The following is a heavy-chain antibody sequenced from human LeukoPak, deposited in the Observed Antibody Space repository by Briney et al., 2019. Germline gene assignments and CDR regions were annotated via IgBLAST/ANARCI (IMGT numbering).Heavy chain of an antibody. CDR1: GGSISSYY. V-gene: IGHV4-59*01. Sequence: SETLSLTCTVSGGSISSYYWSWIRQPPGKGLEWIGYIYYSGSTNYNPSLKSRVTISVDTSKDQFSLKLSSVTAADTAVYYCARGLDGYNDFDYWGQGTLVTVSS. CDR3: ARGLDGYNDFDY. J-gene: IGHJ4*02. CDR2: IYYSGST. D-gene: IGHD5-24*01.